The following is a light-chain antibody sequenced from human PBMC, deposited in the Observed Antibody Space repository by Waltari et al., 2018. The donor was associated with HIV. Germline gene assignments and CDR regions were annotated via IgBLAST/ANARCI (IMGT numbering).Light chain of an antibody. J-gene: IGLJ2*01. Sequence: LAQPPSVTVSPGQRARLTCSGKTRAPLHASSYQQQSGQSPVLVMYQDTKRPSGIPERFSGSNSGNTATLTISGTQAMDEADYYCQAWDTDTTSVIFGGGTKLTVL. CDR3: QAWDTDTTSVI. CDR1: TRAPLH. CDR2: QDT. V-gene: IGLV3-1*01.